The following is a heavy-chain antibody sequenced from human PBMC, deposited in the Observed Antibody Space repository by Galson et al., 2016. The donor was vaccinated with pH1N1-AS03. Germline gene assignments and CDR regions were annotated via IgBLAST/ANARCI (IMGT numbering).Heavy chain of an antibody. Sequence: QSGAEVKKPGESLKISCKGSGYSFTKNWIGWVRQMPGKGLEWMGFIYPIDFDTRYSPAFQGQVTISVDKSINTAYLQWSSLKAADTAMYFCARHREDQVLSSPMDVWGRGTTVIVSS. CDR2: IYPIDFDT. V-gene: IGHV5-51*01. D-gene: IGHD1-26*01. J-gene: IGHJ6*02. CDR3: ARHREDQVLSSPMDV. CDR1: GYSFTKNW.